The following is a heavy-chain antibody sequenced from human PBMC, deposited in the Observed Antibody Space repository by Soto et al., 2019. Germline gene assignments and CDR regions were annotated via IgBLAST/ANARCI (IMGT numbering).Heavy chain of an antibody. CDR2: IYSGGST. V-gene: IGHV3-66*01. CDR3: ARDAPRRPPSYLYYYGMDV. CDR1: GFTVSSNY. J-gene: IGHJ6*02. D-gene: IGHD2-8*01. Sequence: EVQLVESGGGLVQPGGSLRLSCVASGFTVSSNYMSWVRQAPGKGLEWVSIIYSGGSTYYADSVKGRFTISRDNSKNTLYLEMNGLRSEDTAVYYCARDAPRRPPSYLYYYGMDVWGQGTTVTVSS.